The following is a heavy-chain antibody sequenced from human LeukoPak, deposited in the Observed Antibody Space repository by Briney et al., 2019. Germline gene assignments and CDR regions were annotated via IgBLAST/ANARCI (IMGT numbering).Heavy chain of an antibody. Sequence: GGSLRLSCAASGFTVSSNYMSWVRQAPGKGLEWVSVIYSGGSTYYADSVKGRFTISRDNSKNTLYLQMNSPRAEDTAVYYCARGDYDILTGYPSYYFDYWGQGTLVTVSS. J-gene: IGHJ4*02. CDR2: IYSGGST. CDR1: GFTVSSNY. D-gene: IGHD3-9*01. V-gene: IGHV3-66*01. CDR3: ARGDYDILTGYPSYYFDY.